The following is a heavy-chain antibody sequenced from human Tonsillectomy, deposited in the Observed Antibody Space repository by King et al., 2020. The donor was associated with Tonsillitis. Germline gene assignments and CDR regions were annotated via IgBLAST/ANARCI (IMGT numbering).Heavy chain of an antibody. V-gene: IGHV3-11*01. CDR1: GFTFSDYY. J-gene: IGHJ4*02. Sequence: VQLVESGGGLVKPGGSLRLSCAASGFTFSDYYVSWIRQAPGKGLEWVSYISSSGTTIYYADSVKGRFTISGDNAKNSLYLQMNSLRAEDTAVYHCARHYYHGSGSSVFFDYWGQGTLVTVSS. D-gene: IGHD3-10*01. CDR2: ISSSGTTI. CDR3: ARHYYHGSGSSVFFDY.